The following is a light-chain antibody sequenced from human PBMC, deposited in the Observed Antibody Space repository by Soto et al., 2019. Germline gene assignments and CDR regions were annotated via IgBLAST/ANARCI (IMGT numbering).Light chain of an antibody. J-gene: IGKJ2*01. Sequence: EIVLTQSPGTLSLSPGERATLSCRASQSVSSSSYLAWYQQKPGQAPRLLIYGGSSRATGIPDRFSGSGSGTDFTLTISRLEPEDFAVYYCHQYGSSPSYTFGQGTKLEIK. V-gene: IGKV3-20*01. CDR3: HQYGSSPSYT. CDR1: QSVSSSSY. CDR2: GGS.